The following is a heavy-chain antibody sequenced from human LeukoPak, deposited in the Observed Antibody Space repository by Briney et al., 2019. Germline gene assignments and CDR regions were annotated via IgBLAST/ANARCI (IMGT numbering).Heavy chain of an antibody. Sequence: ASVKVSCKASGYTFTNYYMHWVRQAPGQGLEWMGIINPSGGSTTHTQKFQGRVTITRDTSTSTVYMELSSLRSDDSAVYYCAKDLYDFWSGYHVFDYWGQGTLVTVSS. V-gene: IGHV1-46*01. CDR3: AKDLYDFWSGYHVFDY. CDR2: INPSGGST. CDR1: GYTFTNYY. J-gene: IGHJ4*02. D-gene: IGHD3-3*01.